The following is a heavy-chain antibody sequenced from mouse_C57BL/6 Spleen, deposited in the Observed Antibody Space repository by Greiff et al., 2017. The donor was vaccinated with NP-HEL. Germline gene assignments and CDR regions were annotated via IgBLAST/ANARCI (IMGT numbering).Heavy chain of an antibody. V-gene: IGHV14-1*01. CDR2: IDPEDGDT. Sequence: EVQLQQSGAELVRPGASVKLSCTASGFNIKDYYMHWVKQRPEQGLEWIGTIDPEDGDTEYAPKFQGKATMTADTSSNTAYLQLSSLTSEDTAVYYCTTMSGGYSYYFDYWGQGTTLTVSS. D-gene: IGHD2-3*01. CDR1: GFNIKDYY. J-gene: IGHJ2*01. CDR3: TTMSGGYSYYFDY.